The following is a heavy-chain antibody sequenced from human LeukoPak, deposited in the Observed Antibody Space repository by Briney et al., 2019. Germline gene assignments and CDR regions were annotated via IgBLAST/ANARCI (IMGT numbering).Heavy chain of an antibody. CDR2: IYHSGST. CDR3: ARETPIVAAHEY. J-gene: IGHJ4*02. Sequence: SETLSLTCTVSGYSISSGYFWGWIRQPPGKGLEWIGTIYHSGSTYYNPSLRTRVTISVDTSKNQFSLKLSSVTAADTAVYYCARETPIVAAHEYWGQGTLVTVSS. CDR1: GYSISSGYF. D-gene: IGHD6-6*01. V-gene: IGHV4-38-2*02.